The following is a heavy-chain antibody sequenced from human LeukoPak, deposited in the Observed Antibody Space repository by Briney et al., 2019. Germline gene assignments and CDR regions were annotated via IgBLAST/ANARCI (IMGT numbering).Heavy chain of an antibody. J-gene: IGHJ5*02. V-gene: IGHV3-7*01. CDR2: IKQDGSEK. Sequence: PGGSLRLSCAASGFTFSSYWMSWVRQAPGKGLEWVANIKQDGSEKYYVDSVKGRFTISRDNAKNSLYLQMNSLSAEDTAVYYCTTVGIWNMVIGEDRWGQGTLVAVSS. CDR1: GFTFSSYW. CDR3: TTVGIWNMVIGEDR. D-gene: IGHD1/OR15-1a*01.